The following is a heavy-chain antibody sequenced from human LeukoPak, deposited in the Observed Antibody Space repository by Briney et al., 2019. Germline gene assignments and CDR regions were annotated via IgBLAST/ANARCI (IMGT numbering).Heavy chain of an antibody. V-gene: IGHV1-69*05. D-gene: IGHD3-22*01. Sequence: ASVKVSCKASGGTFSSYAISWVRQAPGQGLEWMGGIIPIFGTANYAQKFQGRVTITTDESTSTAYMELSSLRSEDTAVYYCARAPRDYYDSSGHYFDYWGQGTLVTVSS. CDR2: IIPIFGTA. CDR1: GGTFSSYA. CDR3: ARAPRDYYDSSGHYFDY. J-gene: IGHJ4*02.